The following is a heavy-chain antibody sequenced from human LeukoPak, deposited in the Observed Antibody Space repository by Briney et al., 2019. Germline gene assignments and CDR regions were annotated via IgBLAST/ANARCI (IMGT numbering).Heavy chain of an antibody. Sequence: PGGSLRLSCAASGFTLSSYAMHWVRQPAGKGLEWVSAIGTAGDTFYTGSVKGRFTISRENAKKSLFLQMNSLRAEDTAVYYCARQNTPHGNFDYWGQGTLVTVSS. J-gene: IGHJ4*02. D-gene: IGHD1-26*01. CDR1: GFTLSSYA. CDR3: ARQNTPHGNFDY. V-gene: IGHV3-13*01. CDR2: IGTAGDT.